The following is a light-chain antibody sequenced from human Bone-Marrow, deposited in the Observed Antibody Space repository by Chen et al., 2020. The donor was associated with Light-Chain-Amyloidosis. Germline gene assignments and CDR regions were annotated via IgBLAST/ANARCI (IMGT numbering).Light chain of an antibody. Sequence: EIVLTQSPGTLSLSPGGRATLSCRASQSVSSSYLAWFQQKPGQAPRLLIYGASSRATGIPDRFGGSGSGTDFTLTISRLEPEDFAVYYCQQYGSSPPYTFGQGTKLEIK. CDR3: QQYGSSPPYT. CDR1: QSVSSSY. V-gene: IGKV3-20*01. CDR2: GAS. J-gene: IGKJ2*01.